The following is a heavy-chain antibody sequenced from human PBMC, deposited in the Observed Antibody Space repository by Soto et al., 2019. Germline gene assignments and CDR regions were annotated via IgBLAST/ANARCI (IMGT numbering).Heavy chain of an antibody. Sequence: GDSLKISCKGSVYSFTSYWSSWVRQMPGKGLEWMGRIDPSDSYTNYSPSFQGHVTISADKSISTAYLQWSSLKASDTAMYYCARLTVGAANWFDPWGQGALVTVSS. D-gene: IGHD1-26*01. V-gene: IGHV5-10-1*01. CDR3: ARLTVGAANWFDP. CDR1: VYSFTSYW. CDR2: IDPSDSYT. J-gene: IGHJ5*02.